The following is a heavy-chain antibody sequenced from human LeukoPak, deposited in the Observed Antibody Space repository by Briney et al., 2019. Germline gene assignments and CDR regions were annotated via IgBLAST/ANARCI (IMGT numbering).Heavy chain of an antibody. CDR3: ARDRVVRGVNAYGMDV. Sequence: PGGSLRLSCAASGFTVSSNYMSWVRQAPGKGLEWVSVIYSGGSTYYADSVKGRFTISRDNSKNTLYLQMDSLRAEDTAVYYCARDRVVRGVNAYGMDVWGQGTTVTVSS. CDR1: GFTVSSNY. V-gene: IGHV3-66*01. D-gene: IGHD3-10*01. J-gene: IGHJ6*02. CDR2: IYSGGST.